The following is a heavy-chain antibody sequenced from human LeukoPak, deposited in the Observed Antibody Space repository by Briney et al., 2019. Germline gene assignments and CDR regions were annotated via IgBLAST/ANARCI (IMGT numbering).Heavy chain of an antibody. V-gene: IGHV4-61*01. Sequence: SETLSLTCNVTGASPSSRTHYWSWIRQPPGKGLEWIGYNTGRNDKPPLKSRVTISLDTSTNRFSLRLTFVTAADTAIYYCARDNFGSLDYWGQGILVIVSS. D-gene: IGHD1-20*01. CDR2: YNTGR. CDR1: GASPSSRTHY. J-gene: IGHJ4*02. CDR3: ARDNFGSLDY.